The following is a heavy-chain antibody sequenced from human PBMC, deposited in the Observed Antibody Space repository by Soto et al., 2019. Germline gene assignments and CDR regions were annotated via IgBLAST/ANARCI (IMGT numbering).Heavy chain of an antibody. Sequence: VQLVESGGGVVQPGRSLRLSCAASGFTFSDYAMHWVRQAPGKGLEWVAVVSHDGRNTHYADSVKGRFTISRDSSKNTFSLAMTSLRAEDTAVYYCAKGGRQWLVTSDFNYWGQGALVTVSS. CDR3: AKGGRQWLVTSDFNY. J-gene: IGHJ4*02. D-gene: IGHD6-19*01. V-gene: IGHV3-30*18. CDR1: GFTFSDYA. CDR2: VSHDGRNT.